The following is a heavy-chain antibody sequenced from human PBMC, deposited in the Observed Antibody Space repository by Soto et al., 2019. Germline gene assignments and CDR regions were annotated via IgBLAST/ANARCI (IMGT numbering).Heavy chain of an antibody. Sequence: GGSLRLSCAASGFTFSNAWMNWVRQAPGKGLEWVGRIKSKTDSGTTDYAAPVKGRFTISRDDSKNTLYLQLNSLKTEDTPVYYCTTRSITIFGVVPQGDYGMDVWGQGTTVTVSS. D-gene: IGHD3-3*01. CDR1: GFTFSNAW. V-gene: IGHV3-15*07. J-gene: IGHJ6*02. CDR3: TTRSITIFGVVPQGDYGMDV. CDR2: IKSKTDSGTT.